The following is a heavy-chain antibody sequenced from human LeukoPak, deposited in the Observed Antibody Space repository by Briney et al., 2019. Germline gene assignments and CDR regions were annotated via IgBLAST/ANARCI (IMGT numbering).Heavy chain of an antibody. CDR3: ARGTIGVAGTLDF. CDR1: GLTFNIYD. D-gene: IGHD6-19*01. Sequence: AGGSLRLSCAASGLTFNIYDMHWVRQAPGKGLEWVSVIYSGGTTYYADSVKGRFTISRDNSKNTLYLQMNSLRADDTAVYYCARGTIGVAGTLDFWGQGTLVTVSS. V-gene: IGHV3-53*01. J-gene: IGHJ4*02. CDR2: IYSGGTT.